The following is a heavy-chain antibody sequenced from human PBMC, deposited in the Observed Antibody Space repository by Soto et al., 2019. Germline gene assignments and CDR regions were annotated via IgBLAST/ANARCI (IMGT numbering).Heavy chain of an antibody. J-gene: IGHJ4*02. D-gene: IGHD6-13*01. V-gene: IGHV3-48*01. Sequence: EVQLVESGGGLVQPGGSLRLSCAASGFTFSSYSMNWVRQAPGKGLEWVSYISSSSSTIYYADSVKGRFTISRDNAKNELYLQMNSLRAEYTAVYDCASDRSSWNGGLRFDYWGQGTLVPVSS. CDR2: ISSSSSTI. CDR3: ASDRSSWNGGLRFDY. CDR1: GFTFSSYS.